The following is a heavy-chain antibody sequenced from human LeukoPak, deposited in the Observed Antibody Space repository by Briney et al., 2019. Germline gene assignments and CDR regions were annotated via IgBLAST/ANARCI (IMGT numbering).Heavy chain of an antibody. Sequence: GGSLRLSCAASGFTFSSYAMSWVRQAPGKGLEWVAAISSSGGSTDYADSVKGRFTFSRDNSKNTVYLQMNSLRAEDTAVYFCAKDKEWLPSYFDYWGQGTLVTVSS. CDR3: AKDKEWLPSYFDY. J-gene: IGHJ4*02. V-gene: IGHV3-23*01. D-gene: IGHD3-3*01. CDR2: ISSSGGST. CDR1: GFTFSSYA.